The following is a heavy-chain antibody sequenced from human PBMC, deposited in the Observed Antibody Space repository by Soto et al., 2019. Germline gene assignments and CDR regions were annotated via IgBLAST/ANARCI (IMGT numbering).Heavy chain of an antibody. CDR2: IIPSFGTA. V-gene: IGHV1-69*12. J-gene: IGHJ5*02. CDR3: ARDRGPSSGYYPSWFDP. Sequence: QVQLVQSGAEVKKPGSSVKVSCKASGGTFSSYAITWVRQAPGQGLEWMGGIIPSFGTANYAQKFQGRVTITADESTSTAYMELSSLRSEDTAVYYCARDRGPSSGYYPSWFDPWGQGTLVTVSS. D-gene: IGHD3-22*01. CDR1: GGTFSSYA.